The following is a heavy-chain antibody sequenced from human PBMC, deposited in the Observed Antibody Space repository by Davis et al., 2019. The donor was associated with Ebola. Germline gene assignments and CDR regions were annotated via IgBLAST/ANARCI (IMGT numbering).Heavy chain of an antibody. J-gene: IGHJ4*02. CDR1: GFTFDDYA. Sequence: SLKISCAASGFTFDDYAMHWVRQAPGKGLEWVSGISWNSGSIGYADSVKGRFTISRDNSKNTLYLQMNSLRAEDTAVYYCARVGATVTPIWGQGTLVTVSS. D-gene: IGHD4-17*01. V-gene: IGHV3-9*01. CDR3: ARVGATVTPI. CDR2: ISWNSGSI.